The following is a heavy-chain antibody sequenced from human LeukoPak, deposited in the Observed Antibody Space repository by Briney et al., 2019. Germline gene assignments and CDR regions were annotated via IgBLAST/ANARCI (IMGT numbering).Heavy chain of an antibody. J-gene: IGHJ5*02. Sequence: GGSLRLSCAASGFSVSSDYMSWVRQAPGKGLEYVSVIYSGGSTYYADSVKGRFTITRDSSKNTLYLQMNSLRAEDTAVYYCAREVGGNWFDPWGQGTLVTVTS. CDR1: GFSVSSDY. CDR3: AREVGGNWFDP. V-gene: IGHV3-66*01. CDR2: IYSGGST. D-gene: IGHD4-23*01.